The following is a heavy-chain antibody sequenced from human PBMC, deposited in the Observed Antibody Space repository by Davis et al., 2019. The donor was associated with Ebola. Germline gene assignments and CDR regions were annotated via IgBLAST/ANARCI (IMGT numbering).Heavy chain of an antibody. D-gene: IGHD3-9*01. CDR2: IRYDGSNK. V-gene: IGHV3-30*02. CDR1: GFTFSSYG. CDR3: AKTPVLRYFDWLEGGWFDP. J-gene: IGHJ5*02. Sequence: PGGSLRLSCAASGFTFSSYGMHWVRQAPGKGLEWVAFIRYDGSNKYYADSVKGRFTISRDNSKNTLYLQMNSLRAEDTAVYYCAKTPVLRYFDWLEGGWFDPWGQGTLVTVSS.